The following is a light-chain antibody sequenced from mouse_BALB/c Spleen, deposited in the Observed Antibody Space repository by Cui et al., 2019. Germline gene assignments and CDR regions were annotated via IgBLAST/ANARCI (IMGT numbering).Light chain of an antibody. CDR1: QDINSY. V-gene: IGKV14-111*01. CDR3: LQYDEFPLT. J-gene: IGKJ5*01. CDR2: RAN. Sequence: DFKMTQSPSSMYASLGERVTITGKASQDINSYLSWFQQKPGKSPKTLIYRANRLVDGVPSRFSGSGSGQDYSLTISSLEYEDMGIYYCLQYDEFPLTFGAGTKLELK.